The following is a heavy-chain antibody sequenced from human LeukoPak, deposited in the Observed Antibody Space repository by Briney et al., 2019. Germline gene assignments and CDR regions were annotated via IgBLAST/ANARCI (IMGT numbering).Heavy chain of an antibody. D-gene: IGHD3-10*01. Sequence: TSETLSLTCTVSGGSISSYYWSWIRQPPGKGLEWIGYIYYSGSTNYNPSLKSRVTISVDTSKNQFSLKLSSVTAADTAVYYCARERSMVRGISWFDPWGQGTLVSVSS. J-gene: IGHJ5*02. CDR3: ARERSMVRGISWFDP. V-gene: IGHV4-59*12. CDR1: GGSISSYY. CDR2: IYYSGST.